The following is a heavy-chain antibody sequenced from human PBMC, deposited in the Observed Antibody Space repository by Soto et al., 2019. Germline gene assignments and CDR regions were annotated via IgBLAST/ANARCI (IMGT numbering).Heavy chain of an antibody. CDR3: ARELRLRPNFDH. CDR1: GGSFSDYY. J-gene: IGHJ4*02. D-gene: IGHD2-15*01. V-gene: IGHV4-34*01. CDR2: INHSGIT. Sequence: QVQLQQWGAGLLKPSETLSLTCAVYGGSFSDYYWSWIRQPPGKGLEWIGEINHSGITNYNPSLNSRVTITLDMSKNRFTLELPSVGAAVTAVYSCARELRLRPNFDHWGQVTLFPFSS.